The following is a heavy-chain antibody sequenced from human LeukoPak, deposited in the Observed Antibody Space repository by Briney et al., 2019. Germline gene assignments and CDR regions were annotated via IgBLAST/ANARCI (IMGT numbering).Heavy chain of an antibody. J-gene: IGHJ4*02. D-gene: IGHD3-3*01. CDR3: ASGVRTIFGVVTDY. CDR1: GFTFSSYS. CDR2: ISSSSSYI. Sequence: PGGSLRLSCAASGFTFSSYSMNWVRQAPGKGLEWVSSISSSSSYIYYADSVKGRFPISRDNAKNSLYLQMNSLRVEDTAVYYCASGVRTIFGVVTDYWGQGTLVTVSS. V-gene: IGHV3-21*01.